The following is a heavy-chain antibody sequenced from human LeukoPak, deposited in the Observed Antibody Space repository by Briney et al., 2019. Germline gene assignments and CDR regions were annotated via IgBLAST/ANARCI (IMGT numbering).Heavy chain of an antibody. CDR1: GIIFDSHA. CDR3: ARGHKYYYDSSGYLDY. V-gene: IGHV3-30-3*01. CDR2: ITYDGRYE. J-gene: IGHJ4*02. D-gene: IGHD3-22*01. Sequence: PGGSLRLSCAASGIIFDSHAMHWVRQAPGKGLEWVAVITYDGRYENYAESVRGRFTISRDNSKNTLYMQMNSLRAEDTAVYYCARGHKYYYDSSGYLDYWGQGTLVTVSS.